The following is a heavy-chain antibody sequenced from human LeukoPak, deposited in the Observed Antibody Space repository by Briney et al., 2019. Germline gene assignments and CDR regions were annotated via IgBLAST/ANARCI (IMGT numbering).Heavy chain of an antibody. CDR3: ANIAVAGT. CDR1: GGSFSGYY. CDR2: INHSGST. D-gene: IGHD6-19*01. V-gene: IGHV4-34*01. Sequence: SETLSLTCAVYGGSFSGYYWSWIRQPPGKGLGWIGEINHSGSTNYNPSLKSRVTISVDTSKNQFSLKLSSVTAADTAVYYCANIAVAGTWGQGTLVTVSS. J-gene: IGHJ5*02.